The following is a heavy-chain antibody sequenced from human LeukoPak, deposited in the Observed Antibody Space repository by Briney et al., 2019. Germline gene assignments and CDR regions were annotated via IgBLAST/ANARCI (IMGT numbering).Heavy chain of an antibody. D-gene: IGHD3-22*01. J-gene: IGHJ4*02. V-gene: IGHV4-61*02. CDR2: IYTSGST. CDR3: ARHDSSGYYWFDY. Sequence: PSETLSLTCTVSGCSISSGSYYWSWIRQPAGKGLGWIGRIYTSGSTNYNPSLKSRVTISVDTSKNQISLKLSSVTAADTAVYYCARHDSSGYYWFDYWGQGTLVTVSS. CDR1: GCSISSGSYY.